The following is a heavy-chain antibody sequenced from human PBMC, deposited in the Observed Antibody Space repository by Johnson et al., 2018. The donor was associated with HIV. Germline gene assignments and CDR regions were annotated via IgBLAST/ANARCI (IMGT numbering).Heavy chain of an antibody. CDR2: IYSGGST. CDR3: ARGYILTGYYFDI. J-gene: IGHJ3*02. CDR1: GFTVNNNY. D-gene: IGHD3-9*01. Sequence: VQLVESGGGLIQPGESLRLSCAASGFTVNNNYMNWVRQAPGKGLEWVSVIYSGGSTYHADSVKGRFTISRDNSKNTVYLQMNSLRAEDTAVYYCARGYILTGYYFDIWGQGTMVTVSS. V-gene: IGHV3-53*01.